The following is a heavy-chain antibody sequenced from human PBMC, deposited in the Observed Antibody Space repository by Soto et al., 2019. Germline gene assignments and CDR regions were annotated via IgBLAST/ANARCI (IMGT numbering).Heavy chain of an antibody. CDR3: AKDRAVRGVAVRLGRGYFDH. Sequence: EVQPLQSGGGLVQPGGSLRLSCAASGFTFSSFAMTWVRQAPGKGLEWISVISASGDRAYFADSVKGRFTISRDNSKNIRYWEMNSLRSEETAVYYCAKDRAVRGVAVRLGRGYFDHWGQGTLVSVSA. D-gene: IGHD6-19*01. J-gene: IGHJ4*02. CDR1: GFTFSSFA. CDR2: ISASGDRA. V-gene: IGHV3-23*01.